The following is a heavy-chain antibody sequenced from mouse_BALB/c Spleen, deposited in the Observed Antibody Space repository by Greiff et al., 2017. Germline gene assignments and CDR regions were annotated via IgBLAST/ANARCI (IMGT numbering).Heavy chain of an antibody. D-gene: IGHD2-1*01. CDR2: IWSDGST. J-gene: IGHJ4*01. Sequence: VKLMESGPDLVAPSQSLSITCTVSGFSLTSYGVHWVRQPPGKSLEWLVVIWSDGSTTYNSALKSRLSISKDNSKSQVFLKMNSLQTDDTAMYYCARHLGKGAMDYWGQGTSVTVSS. CDR3: ARHLGKGAMDY. CDR1: GFSLTSYG. V-gene: IGHV2-6-2*01.